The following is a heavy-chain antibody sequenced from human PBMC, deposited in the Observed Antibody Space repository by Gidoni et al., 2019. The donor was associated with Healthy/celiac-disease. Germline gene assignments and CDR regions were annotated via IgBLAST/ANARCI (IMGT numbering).Heavy chain of an antibody. CDR2: LWYDGSNK. D-gene: IGHD2-2*01. J-gene: IGHJ5*02. V-gene: IGHV3-33*01. CDR3: ARDNPPTSSLNWFDP. Sequence: QVQLVESGGGVVQTGRSLRLSCAASGCTCSSYGMHWVRQAPGKGLEWVAVLWYDGSNKYYADSVKGRFTISRDNSKNTLYLQMNSLRAEDTAVYYCARDNPPTSSLNWFDPWGQGTLVTVSS. CDR1: GCTCSSYG.